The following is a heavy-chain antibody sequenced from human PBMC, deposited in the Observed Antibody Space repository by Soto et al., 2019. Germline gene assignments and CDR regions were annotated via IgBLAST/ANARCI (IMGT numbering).Heavy chain of an antibody. CDR1: GFTFSGHC. J-gene: IGHJ6*03. D-gene: IGHD2-2*01. V-gene: IGHV3-33*01. CDR3: ARDSFNSKSAVVNSRYYFYYMDV. CDR2: IWYDGSNK. Sequence: HPGGSLRLSCAASGFTFSGHCIHWVRQAPGKGLEWVAFIWYDGSNKYYADSVKGRFTISRDNSKNTVYLQMNSLRAEDTAVYYCARDSFNSKSAVVNSRYYFYYMDVWGKGTTVTVSS.